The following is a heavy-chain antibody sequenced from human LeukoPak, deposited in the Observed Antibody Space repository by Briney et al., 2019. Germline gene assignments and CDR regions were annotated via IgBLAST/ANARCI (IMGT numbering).Heavy chain of an antibody. CDR1: GFTFSNYW. J-gene: IGHJ4*02. CDR3: ARVWNEFDGSYAY. CDR2: INSDGSST. V-gene: IGHV3-74*01. Sequence: GGSLRLSCAASGFTFSNYWMHWVRQAPGKGLVWVSRINSDGSSTSYADSVKGRFTISRDNAKNTLYLQMNSLRAEDTAVYYCARVWNEFDGSYAYWGQGTLVTVSS. D-gene: IGHD1-26*01.